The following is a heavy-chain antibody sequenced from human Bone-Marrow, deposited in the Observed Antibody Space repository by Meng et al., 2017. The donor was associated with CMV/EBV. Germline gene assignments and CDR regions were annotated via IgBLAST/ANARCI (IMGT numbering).Heavy chain of an antibody. J-gene: IGHJ4*02. CDR2: IYPGDSDT. Sequence: GGSLRLSCKGSGYSFTSYWIGWVRQMPGKGLEWMGIIYPGDSDTRYSPSFQGQVTISADKSISTAYLQLSSLKASDTAMYYCARGPYQLPYPFDYWGQGTLVTVSS. D-gene: IGHD2-2*01. CDR3: ARGPYQLPYPFDY. V-gene: IGHV5-51*01. CDR1: GYSFTSYW.